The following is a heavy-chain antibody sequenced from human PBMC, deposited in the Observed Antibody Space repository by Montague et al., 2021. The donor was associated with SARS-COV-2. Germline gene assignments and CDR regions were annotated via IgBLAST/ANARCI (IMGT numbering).Heavy chain of an antibody. CDR2: INHSGST. CDR1: GGSFSGYY. J-gene: IGHJ6*02. CDR3: ARGITVTNLFYYYYGMDV. V-gene: IGHV4-34*01. Sequence: SETLSLTCAVYGGSFSGYYWSWIRQPPGKGLEWIGEINHSGSTNYNPSLKSRVTISVDTSKNQFSLKLSSVTAADTAVYYCARGITVTNLFYYYYGMDVWAKGPRSPSP. D-gene: IGHD4-11*01.